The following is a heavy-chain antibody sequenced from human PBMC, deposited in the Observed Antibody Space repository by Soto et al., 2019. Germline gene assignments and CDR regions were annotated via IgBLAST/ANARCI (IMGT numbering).Heavy chain of an antibody. D-gene: IGHD2-2*01. CDR1: GGSISSISYY. CDR3: ARVDIAVVPSTTFDY. V-gene: IGHV4-39*01. Sequence: QLQLQESGPGLVKPSETLSLTCTVSGGSISSISYYWGWIRQPPGKGLEWIGSIKYSGHTFYNPSLNRRVTMSVDTSKNQFSLRLSSVTAAETAVYYCARVDIAVVPSTTFDYWGQGTLVTVSS. CDR2: IKYSGHT. J-gene: IGHJ4*02.